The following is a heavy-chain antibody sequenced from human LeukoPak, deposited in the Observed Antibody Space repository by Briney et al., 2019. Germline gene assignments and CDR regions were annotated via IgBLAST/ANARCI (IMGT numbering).Heavy chain of an antibody. CDR3: ARHTIVLMVYASLSNSCFDY. CDR2: IYYSGST. D-gene: IGHD2-8*01. J-gene: IGHJ4*02. V-gene: IGHV4-59*08. CDR1: GGSISSYY. Sequence: SETLSLTCTVSGGSISSYYWSWIRQPPGKGLEWIGYIYYSGSTNYNPSLKSRVTISVDTSKSQFSLKLSSVTAADTAVYYCARHTIVLMVYASLSNSCFDYWGQGTLVTVSS.